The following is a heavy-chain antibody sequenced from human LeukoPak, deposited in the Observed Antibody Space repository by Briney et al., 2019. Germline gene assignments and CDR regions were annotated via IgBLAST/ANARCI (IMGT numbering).Heavy chain of an antibody. CDR1: GFTFGDTW. V-gene: IGHV3-7*01. Sequence: GGSLRLSCAASGFTFGDTWMNWVRQVPGQGLEWVANIKQDGSEKFYVAPVKGRFTIPRDNAKNSLFLQMSSLRADDTGVYYCAREDGLDYWGQGTLVTVSS. CDR2: IKQDGSEK. D-gene: IGHD5-24*01. CDR3: AREDGLDY. J-gene: IGHJ4*02.